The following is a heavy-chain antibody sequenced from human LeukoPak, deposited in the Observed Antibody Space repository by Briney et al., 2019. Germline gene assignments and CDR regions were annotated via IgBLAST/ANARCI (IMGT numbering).Heavy chain of an antibody. V-gene: IGHV3-48*03. CDR2: IGSSGSTI. Sequence: GGSLRLSCAASGFTFSSYEMNWVRQAPGKGLEWVSYIGSSGSTIYYADSVKGRFTISRDNAKNSLYLRMNSLRAEDTAVYYCARMMGPIDYWGQGTLVTVSS. J-gene: IGHJ4*02. D-gene: IGHD3-16*01. CDR3: ARMMGPIDY. CDR1: GFTFSSYE.